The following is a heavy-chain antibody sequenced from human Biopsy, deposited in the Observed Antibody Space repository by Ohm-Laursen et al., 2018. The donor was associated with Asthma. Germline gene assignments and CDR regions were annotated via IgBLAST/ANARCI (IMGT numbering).Heavy chain of an antibody. CDR2: ISYDGSNK. CDR3: AKESGSNYAFDI. CDR1: GFTFSSYG. J-gene: IGHJ3*02. V-gene: IGHV3-30*18. Sequence: SLRLSCAASGFTFSSYGMHWVRQAPGKGLEWVAVISYDGSNKYYADSVKGRFTISRDNSKNTLYLQMDSLRAEEMAVYYCAKESGSNYAFDIWGQGTMVTGSS. D-gene: IGHD1-1*01.